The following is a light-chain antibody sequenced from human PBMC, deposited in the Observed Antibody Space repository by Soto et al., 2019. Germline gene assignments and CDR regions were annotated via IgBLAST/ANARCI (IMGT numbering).Light chain of an antibody. V-gene: IGKV3-20*01. CDR2: GAS. J-gene: IGKJ1*01. CDR1: QSVSSN. CDR3: QQYGSSPTT. Sequence: VRAESGATQFVAVGERASLSCRASQSVSSNLAWYQQKPGQAPRLLIYGASSRATGIPDRFSGSGSGTAFTLTLRRLEPDDFAVYYCQQYGSSPTTFGQGTKVDIK.